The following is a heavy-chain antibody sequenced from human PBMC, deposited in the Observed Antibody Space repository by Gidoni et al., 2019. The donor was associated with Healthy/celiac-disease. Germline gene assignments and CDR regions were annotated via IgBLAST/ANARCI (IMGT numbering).Heavy chain of an antibody. V-gene: IGHV1-46*01. CDR3: ARDRANYYGSGSYIFDY. J-gene: IGHJ4*02. D-gene: IGHD3-10*01. CDR1: GYPFTSYY. CDR2: INPSGGST. Sequence: QVQLVQSGAEVKKPGASVKVSCKASGYPFTSYYMHWVRQAPGQGLEWMGIINPSGGSTSYAQKFQGRVTMTRDTSTSTVYMELSSLRSEDTAVYYCARDRANYYGSGSYIFDYWGQGTLVTVSS.